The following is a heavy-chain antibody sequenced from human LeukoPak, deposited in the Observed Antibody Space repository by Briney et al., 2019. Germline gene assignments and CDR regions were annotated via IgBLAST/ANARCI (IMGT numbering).Heavy chain of an antibody. CDR3: ARQRYSDY. J-gene: IGHJ4*02. D-gene: IGHD1-1*01. V-gene: IGHV3-7*01. CDR1: GFTFSRYW. CDR2: IKEDGSEN. Sequence: PGGSLRLSCAASGFTFSRYWMTWVRQAPGKGLEWVANIKEDGSENSYVESVKGRFTISRDNANNSLYLQLNSLRAEDTAVYFCARQRYSDYWGQGTLVTVSS.